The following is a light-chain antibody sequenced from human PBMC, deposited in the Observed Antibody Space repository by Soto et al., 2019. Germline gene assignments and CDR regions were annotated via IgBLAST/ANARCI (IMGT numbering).Light chain of an antibody. Sequence: EIVMTQSPATLSVSPGEGATLSCRASQSVSSNLAWYQQKPGQAPRLLIYGASTRATGIPARFSGSGSGTDFTLTISSVQSEDFAVYYCQQYNKWPPLTFGGGTKVGIK. V-gene: IGKV3-15*01. CDR1: QSVSSN. CDR2: GAS. CDR3: QQYNKWPPLT. J-gene: IGKJ4*01.